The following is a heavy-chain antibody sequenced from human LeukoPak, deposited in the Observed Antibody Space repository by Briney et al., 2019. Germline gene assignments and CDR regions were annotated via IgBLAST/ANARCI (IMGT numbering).Heavy chain of an antibody. D-gene: IGHD6-6*01. Sequence: PGGSLRLSCAASGFTVSSNYMSWVRQAPGKGLEWVSSISSSSSYIYYADSVKGRFTISRDNAKNSLYLQMNSLRAEDTAVYYCARGIAARVNGDYYYYMDVWGKGTTVTVSS. CDR1: GFTVSSNY. J-gene: IGHJ6*03. CDR2: ISSSSSYI. CDR3: ARGIAARVNGDYYYYMDV. V-gene: IGHV3-21*01.